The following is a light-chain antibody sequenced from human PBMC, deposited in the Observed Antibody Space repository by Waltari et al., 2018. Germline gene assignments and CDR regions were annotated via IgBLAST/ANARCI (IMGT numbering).Light chain of an antibody. CDR1: SSDIGAFNH. CDR2: EVS. CDR3: SSFTSGGTFV. J-gene: IGLJ1*01. Sequence: QSALTQPASVSGSPGQSIVISCTGTSSDIGAFNHVSWYQQYPDRAPTLVIYEVSDRPTGVSKRYSGSKSGNTASLTISGLQPEDESDFCCSSFTSGGTFVFGPGTTVIVL. V-gene: IGLV2-14*01.